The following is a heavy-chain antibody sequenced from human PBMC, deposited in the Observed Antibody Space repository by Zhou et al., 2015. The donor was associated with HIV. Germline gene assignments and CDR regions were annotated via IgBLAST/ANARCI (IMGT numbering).Heavy chain of an antibody. CDR3: ARSGVATIDYYYYYMDV. J-gene: IGHJ6*03. V-gene: IGHV1-69*01. D-gene: IGHD5-12*01. CDR2: IIPIFGTA. CDR1: GGTFSSYA. Sequence: QVQLVQSGAEVKKPGSSVKVSCKASGGTFSSYAISWVRQAPGQGLEWMGGIIPIFGTANYAQKFQGRVTITADESTSTAYMELSSLRSEDTAVYYCARSGVATIDYYYYYMDVWGKGTTVTVSS.